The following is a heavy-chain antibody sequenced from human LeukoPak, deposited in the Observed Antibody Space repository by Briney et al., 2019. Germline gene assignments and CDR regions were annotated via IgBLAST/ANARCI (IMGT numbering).Heavy chain of an antibody. J-gene: IGHJ4*02. V-gene: IGHV3-33*08. CDR3: ARERGDYDRGYYFDY. CDR2: IWNDGSNK. CDR1: GFIFSSSW. D-gene: IGHD4-17*01. Sequence: GGSLRLSCAASGFIFSSSWMTWVRQAPGKGLEWVAVIWNDGSNKYYADSVKGRFTISRDNSKNTLYLQMNSLRAEDTAVYYCARERGDYDRGYYFDYWGQGTLVTASS.